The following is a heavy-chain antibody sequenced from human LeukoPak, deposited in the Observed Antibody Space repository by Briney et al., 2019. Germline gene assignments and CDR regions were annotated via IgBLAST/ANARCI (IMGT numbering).Heavy chain of an antibody. V-gene: IGHV1-2*02. CDR2: INPNTGAT. D-gene: IGHD3-10*01. CDR1: GYTFTNYF. Sequence: ASVKVSCKASGYTFTNYFAHWVRQAPGQGLQWMGWINPNTGATSYPQKFQGRVTITRDTSISTAYMELRSLRSDDTAIYYCVRDGGSGSPYDFWGQGTLVTVSS. CDR3: VRDGGSGSPYDF. J-gene: IGHJ4*02.